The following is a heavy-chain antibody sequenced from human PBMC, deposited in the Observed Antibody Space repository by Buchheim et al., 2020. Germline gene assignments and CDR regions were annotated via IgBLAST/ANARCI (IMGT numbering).Heavy chain of an antibody. D-gene: IGHD6-13*01. J-gene: IGHJ4*02. CDR2: IYYSGST. Sequence: QVQLQESGPGLVKPSQTLSLTCTVSGGSISSGDYYWSWIRQPPGKGLEWIGYIYYSGSTYYNPSLKSRVTISVDTSKNQFSLKLSSVTAADTAVYYCARGTSSPWYSSSWGNRYYFDYWGQGTL. V-gene: IGHV4-30-4*01. CDR3: ARGTSSPWYSSSWGNRYYFDY. CDR1: GGSISSGDYY.